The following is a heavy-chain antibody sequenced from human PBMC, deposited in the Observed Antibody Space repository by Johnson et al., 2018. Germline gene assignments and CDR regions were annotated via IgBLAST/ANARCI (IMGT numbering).Heavy chain of an antibody. Sequence: QLVESGGGLIQPGGSLRLSCTASGFSVSNNRMNWVRQAPGKGLEWVSGIYSSVRTYYADSVKGRFTISRENSKNTLYLQINRLRAEDTAVYYCAKEYYDFWSGYYTGSAFDIGGQGTMVTVSS. J-gene: IGHJ3*02. D-gene: IGHD3-3*01. CDR3: AKEYYDFWSGYYTGSAFDI. V-gene: IGHV3-66*03. CDR1: GFSVSNNR. CDR2: IYSSVRT.